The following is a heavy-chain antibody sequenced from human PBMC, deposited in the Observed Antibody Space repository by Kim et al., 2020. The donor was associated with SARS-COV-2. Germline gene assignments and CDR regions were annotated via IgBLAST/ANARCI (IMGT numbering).Heavy chain of an antibody. CDR1: GDSISGYN. CDR2: ISTSGST. Sequence: SETLSLTCTVSGDSISGYNCNWIRQPAGKGLEWIGRISTSGSTNYNPSLESRVTMSVDTSKSQFSLKLSTVTAAATAVYFCARGRDDWGQGTLVTVSS. CDR3: ARGRDD. J-gene: IGHJ4*02. V-gene: IGHV4-4*07.